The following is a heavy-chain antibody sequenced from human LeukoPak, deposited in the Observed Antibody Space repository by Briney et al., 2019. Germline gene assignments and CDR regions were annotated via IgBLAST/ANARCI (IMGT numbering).Heavy chain of an antibody. J-gene: IGHJ4*02. V-gene: IGHV4-59*12. CDR1: GGSISSYY. CDR3: ARFLRGVIHY. Sequence: SEILSLTCTVSGGSISSYYWSWIRQPPGKGLEWIGYIYYSGSTNYNPSLKSRVTISVDTSKNQFSLKLSSVTAADTAVYYCARFLRGVIHYWGQGTLVTVSS. D-gene: IGHD3-10*01. CDR2: IYYSGST.